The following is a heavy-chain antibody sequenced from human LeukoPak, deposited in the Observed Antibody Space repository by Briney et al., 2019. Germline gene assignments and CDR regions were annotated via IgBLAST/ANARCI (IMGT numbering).Heavy chain of an antibody. V-gene: IGHV3-48*01. J-gene: IGHJ6*03. Sequence: PGGSLRLSCAASGFTFSSYSMNWVRQAPGKGLEWVSYISSSSSTIYYADSVKGRFTISRENAKNSLYLQMNSLRAGDTAVYYCARGLVPGGRYSSSWYMSLYMDVWGKGTTVTVSS. CDR3: ARGLVPGGRYSSSWYMSLYMDV. CDR1: GFTFSSYS. CDR2: ISSSSSTI. D-gene: IGHD6-13*01.